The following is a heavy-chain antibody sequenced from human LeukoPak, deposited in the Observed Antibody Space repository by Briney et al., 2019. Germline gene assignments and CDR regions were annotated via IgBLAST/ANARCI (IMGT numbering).Heavy chain of an antibody. CDR2: ISWNSGSI. Sequence: GGSLRLSCAASGFTFSNYAMHWVRQAPGKGLEWVSGISWNSGSIGYADSVKGRFTISRDNAKNSLYLQMNSLRAEDTALYYCAKAGNYYGSGSYPNTLDYWGQGTLVTVSS. J-gene: IGHJ4*02. D-gene: IGHD3-10*01. CDR1: GFTFSNYA. V-gene: IGHV3-9*01. CDR3: AKAGNYYGSGSYPNTLDY.